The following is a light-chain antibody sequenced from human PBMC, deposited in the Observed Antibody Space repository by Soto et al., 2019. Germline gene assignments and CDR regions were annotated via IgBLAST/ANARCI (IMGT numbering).Light chain of an antibody. CDR3: CSYVGATTYV. J-gene: IGLJ1*01. Sequence: QSVLTQPRSVSGSPGQSVTISCTGASGNIGAYNFVSWYQLHPDKAPKVIIYEGIKRPSGVSNRFSGSNSGSTASLTISGLQAEDEADYYCCSYVGATTYVFGTGTKVTVL. CDR1: SGNIGAYNF. V-gene: IGLV2-23*01. CDR2: EGI.